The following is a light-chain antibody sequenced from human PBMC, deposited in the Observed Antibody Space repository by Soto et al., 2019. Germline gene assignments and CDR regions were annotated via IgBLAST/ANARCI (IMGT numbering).Light chain of an antibody. CDR2: DVS. Sequence: QSALTQPASVSGSPGQSITISCAGTSSDIGSYNFVSWYQHHPGKAPKLIIYDVSSRPSGVSTRFSGSKSGNTASLAISGLQTEDEADYYCSSLTTTYTLIFGGGTKLTVL. CDR3: SSLTTTYTLI. V-gene: IGLV2-14*03. J-gene: IGLJ2*01. CDR1: SSDIGSYNF.